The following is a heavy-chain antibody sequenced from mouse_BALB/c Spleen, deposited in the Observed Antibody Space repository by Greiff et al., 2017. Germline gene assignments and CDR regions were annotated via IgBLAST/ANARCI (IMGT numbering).Heavy chain of an antibody. CDR3: TRTDYGGNYAMDY. V-gene: IGHV1-5*01. Sequence: EVQLQQSGTVLARPGASVKMSCKASGYTFTSYWMHWVKQRPGQGLEWIGAIYPGNSDTSYNQKFKGKAKLTAVTSTSTAYMELSSLTNEDSAVYYCTRTDYGGNYAMDYWGQGTSVTVSS. CDR1: GYTFTSYW. J-gene: IGHJ4*01. D-gene: IGHD1-1*02. CDR2: IYPGNSDT.